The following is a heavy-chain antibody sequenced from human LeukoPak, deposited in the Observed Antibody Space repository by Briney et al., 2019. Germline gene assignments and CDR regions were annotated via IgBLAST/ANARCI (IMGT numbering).Heavy chain of an antibody. J-gene: IGHJ4*02. V-gene: IGHV3-7*04. Sequence: GGSLRLSCAASGFTFSSHWMSWVRQAPGKGLEWVANIKQDGSEKYYVDSVKGRSTISRDNAKNSLYLQMNSLRAEDTAVYYCARGWLYLSHLGYWGQGTLVTVSS. D-gene: IGHD5-24*01. CDR1: GFTFSSHW. CDR2: IKQDGSEK. CDR3: ARGWLYLSHLGY.